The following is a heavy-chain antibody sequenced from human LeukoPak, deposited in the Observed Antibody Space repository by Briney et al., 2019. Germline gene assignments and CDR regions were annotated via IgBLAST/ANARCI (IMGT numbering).Heavy chain of an antibody. J-gene: IGHJ4*02. CDR2: TSSDGRSK. Sequence: PGGSLRLSCAASGLTFSSYVMHWVRQAPGKGLGGGPVTSSDGRSKHYADSVKGRFTISTDSSKSTLYLQMNSLTPEDTAVYYCARDLVSYSSSPLHWGQGTLVTVSS. CDR1: GLTFSSYV. V-gene: IGHV3-30*04. CDR3: ARDLVSYSSSPLH. D-gene: IGHD6-6*01.